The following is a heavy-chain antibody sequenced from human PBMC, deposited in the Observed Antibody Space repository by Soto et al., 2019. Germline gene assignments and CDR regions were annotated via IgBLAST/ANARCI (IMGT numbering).Heavy chain of an antibody. J-gene: IGHJ4*02. D-gene: IGHD6-13*01. CDR1: GYTFTSYG. CDR3: ARDIAAAGTLHFDD. V-gene: IGHV1-18*01. CDR2: ISAYNGNT. Sequence: ASVKVSCKASGYTFTSYGISWVRQAPGQGLEWMGWISAYNGNTNYAQKLQGRVTMTIDTSTSTAYMELRSLRSDDTAVYYCARDIAAAGTLHFDDWGQGTLVTVSS.